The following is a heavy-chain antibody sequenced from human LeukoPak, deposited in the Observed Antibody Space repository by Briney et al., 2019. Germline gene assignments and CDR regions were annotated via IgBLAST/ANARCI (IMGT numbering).Heavy chain of an antibody. Sequence: GASVKVSCKASGYTFTSYAMHWVRQAPGQRLEWMGWINAGNGNTKYSQKFQGRVTITRDTSASTAYMELSSLRPEDTAAYYCARVAMVRGEDYFDYWGQGTLVTVSS. V-gene: IGHV1-3*01. CDR3: ARVAMVRGEDYFDY. CDR1: GYTFTSYA. D-gene: IGHD3-10*01. CDR2: INAGNGNT. J-gene: IGHJ4*02.